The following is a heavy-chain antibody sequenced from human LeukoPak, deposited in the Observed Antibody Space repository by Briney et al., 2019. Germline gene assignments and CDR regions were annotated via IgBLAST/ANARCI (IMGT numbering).Heavy chain of an antibody. J-gene: IGHJ4*02. CDR3: ARQKRASAVAY. Sequence: GESLKISCKGSGYIFTSYWIGWVRQVPGKGLEWVGIIYPGDSDTRYSPSLQGQVTISVDRSISTAYLQWSSLKASDTAMYYCARQKRASAVAYWGQGTLVTVFS. CDR1: GYIFTSYW. CDR2: IYPGDSDT. V-gene: IGHV5-51*01. D-gene: IGHD1-26*01.